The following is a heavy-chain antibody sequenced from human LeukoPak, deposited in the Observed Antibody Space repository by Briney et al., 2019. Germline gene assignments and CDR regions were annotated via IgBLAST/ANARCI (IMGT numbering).Heavy chain of an antibody. J-gene: IGHJ4*02. CDR1: AYTFTFHY. CDR3: ARGGTCWYGNFDY. V-gene: IGHV1-2*02. D-gene: IGHD6-13*01. Sequence: ASVKVCCNSSAYTFTFHYNNWFLLAPGQGLEWMGWINPDSGGTNYAQKFQGRVTMTRDTSISTAYMEVSRLRSDDTAVYYCARGGTCWYGNFDYWGQGTLVTVSS. CDR2: INPDSGGT.